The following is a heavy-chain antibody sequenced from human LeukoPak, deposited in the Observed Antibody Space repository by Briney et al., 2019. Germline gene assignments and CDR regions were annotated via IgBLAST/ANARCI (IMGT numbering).Heavy chain of an antibody. CDR1: GFTFSDYY. V-gene: IGHV3-11*01. J-gene: IGHJ4*02. D-gene: IGHD3-9*01. Sequence: GGPLRLSCAASGFTFSDYYMSWIRQAPGKGLEWVSYISSSGSTIYYADSVKGRFTISRDNAKNSLYLQMNSLRAEDTAVYYCARDPNHFDWLFRGTQTDRYYFDYWGQGTLVTVSS. CDR2: ISSSGSTI. CDR3: ARDPNHFDWLFRGTQTDRYYFDY.